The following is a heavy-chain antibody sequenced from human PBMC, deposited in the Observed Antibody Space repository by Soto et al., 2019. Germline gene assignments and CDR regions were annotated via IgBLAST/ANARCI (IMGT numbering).Heavy chain of an antibody. Sequence: GGSLRLSCVASGFTFSSYSMVWVRQAPGKGLEWVSYIFTTGTTIYYADSVKGRFTVSRDNAKNSLFLLLNSLRAEDTAVYYCARDKDWAFDYWGQGTLVTSPQ. J-gene: IGHJ4*02. CDR1: GFTFSSYS. CDR2: IFTTGTTI. D-gene: IGHD3-9*01. V-gene: IGHV3-48*03. CDR3: ARDKDWAFDY.